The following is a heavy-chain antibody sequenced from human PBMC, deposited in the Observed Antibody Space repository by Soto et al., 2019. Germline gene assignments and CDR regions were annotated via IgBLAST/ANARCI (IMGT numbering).Heavy chain of an antibody. V-gene: IGHV2-5*01. Sequence: VSGPTLVNPTPSLTLTCTFSGFSLTTSGVGVGWIRQPPGKALEWLALIFWNDDERYSPSLNSRLTITKDTSKNQVVLTMTNMDPVDTATYYFVHTGCSYDSFGYWGPGTLVTVSS. CDR2: IFWNDDE. CDR1: GFSLTTSGVG. CDR3: VHTGCSYDSFGY. D-gene: IGHD3-16*01. J-gene: IGHJ4*02.